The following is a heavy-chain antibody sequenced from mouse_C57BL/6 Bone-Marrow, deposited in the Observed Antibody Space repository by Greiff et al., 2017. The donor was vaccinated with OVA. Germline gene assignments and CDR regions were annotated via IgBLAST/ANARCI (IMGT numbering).Heavy chain of an antibody. V-gene: IGHV1-80*01. J-gene: IGHJ4*01. Sequence: VQLQQSGAELVKPGASVKISCKASGYAFSSYWMNWVKQRPGKGLEWIGQIYPGDGDTNYNGKFKGKATLTADKSSSTAYMQLSSLTSEDSAVYYCARSGGNYRDYYAMDYWGQGTSVTVSS. CDR2: IYPGDGDT. CDR1: GYAFSSYW. D-gene: IGHD2-1*01. CDR3: ARSGGNYRDYYAMDY.